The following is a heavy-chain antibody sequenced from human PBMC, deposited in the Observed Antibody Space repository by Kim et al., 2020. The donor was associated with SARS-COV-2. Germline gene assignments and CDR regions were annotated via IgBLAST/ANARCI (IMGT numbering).Heavy chain of an antibody. J-gene: IGHJ4*02. Sequence: NDAQKLQGRVTMTTDTSTSTAYMELRSLRSDDTAVYYCAKVEEQQLVFDYWGQGTLVTVSS. D-gene: IGHD6-13*01. V-gene: IGHV1-18*01. CDR3: AKVEEQQLVFDY.